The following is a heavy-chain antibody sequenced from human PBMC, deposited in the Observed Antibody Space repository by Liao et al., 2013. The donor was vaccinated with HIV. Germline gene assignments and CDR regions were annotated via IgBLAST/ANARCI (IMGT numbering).Heavy chain of an antibody. CDR1: GDSVSSGSYY. Sequence: QVQLQESGPGLVKPSQTLSLTCTVSGDSVSSGSYYWSWIRQPAGKGLEWIGRIYTSGSTNYNPSLKSRVTISVDTSKNQFSLKLSPVTAADTAVYYCARAGFVVLPAAILDDAFDIWGQGTLVTVSS. CDR3: ARAGFVVLPAAILDDAFDI. D-gene: IGHD2-2*02. CDR2: IYTSGST. V-gene: IGHV4-61*02. J-gene: IGHJ3*02.